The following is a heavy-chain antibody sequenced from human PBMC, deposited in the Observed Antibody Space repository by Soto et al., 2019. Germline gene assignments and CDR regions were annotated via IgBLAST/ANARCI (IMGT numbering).Heavy chain of an antibody. CDR2: FDPEDGET. J-gene: IGHJ4*02. D-gene: IGHD2-2*01. CDR1: GYTLTELS. V-gene: IGHV1-24*01. CDR3: ATGHPSDPYCSSTSCYYY. Sequence: ASVKVSCKVSGYTLTELSMHWVRQAPGKGLEWMGGFDPEDGETIYAQKFQGRVTMTEDTSTDTAYMELSSLRSEDTAVYYCATGHPSDPYCSSTSCYYYWGQGTLVTVSS.